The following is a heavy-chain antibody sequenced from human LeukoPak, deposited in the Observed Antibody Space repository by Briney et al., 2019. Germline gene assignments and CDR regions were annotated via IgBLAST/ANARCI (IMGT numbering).Heavy chain of an antibody. Sequence: GGSLRLSCAASGFIFISYGMHWVRQAPGKGLEWVAFIRYDGSNKYYADSVRGRFTISRDNSKNTLYLQMNSLRAEDTAVYYCAKDGERFLTGYYKGYFDYWGQGTLVTVSS. CDR2: IRYDGSNK. J-gene: IGHJ4*02. V-gene: IGHV3-30*02. CDR1: GFIFISYG. CDR3: AKDGERFLTGYYKGYFDY. D-gene: IGHD3-9*01.